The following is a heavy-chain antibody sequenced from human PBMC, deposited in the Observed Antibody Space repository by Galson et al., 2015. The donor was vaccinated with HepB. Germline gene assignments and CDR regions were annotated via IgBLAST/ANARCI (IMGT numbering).Heavy chain of an antibody. CDR3: ARALYAGSGTYGEAVFHMDV. D-gene: IGHD2-8*01. CDR2: ISSGSSYM. V-gene: IGHV3-21*01. Sequence: SLRLSCAVSGFTFSSFSMNWVRKAPGKGLEWVAFISSGSSYMYYTDSVKGRFNISRDNAMNSLCLQMNSMRAEDTAVYYCARALYAGSGTYGEAVFHMDVWGKGTTVTVSS. J-gene: IGHJ6*03. CDR1: GFTFSSFS.